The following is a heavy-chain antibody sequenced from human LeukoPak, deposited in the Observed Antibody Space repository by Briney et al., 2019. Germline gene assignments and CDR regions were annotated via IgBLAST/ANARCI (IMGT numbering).Heavy chain of an antibody. J-gene: IGHJ3*02. V-gene: IGHV3-9*01. Sequence: PGGSLRLSCAASGFTFDDYAMHWVRQAPGKGLEWVSGISWNSGSIGYADSVKGRFTISRDNAKNSLYLQMNSLRAEDTALYYCAKAKAVTGAFDIWGQGTMVTVSS. CDR3: AKAKAVTGAFDI. CDR2: ISWNSGSI. D-gene: IGHD7-27*01. CDR1: GFTFDDYA.